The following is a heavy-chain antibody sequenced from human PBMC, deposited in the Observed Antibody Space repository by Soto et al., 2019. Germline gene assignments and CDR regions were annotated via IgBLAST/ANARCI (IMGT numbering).Heavy chain of an antibody. CDR1: GFTFSTYG. J-gene: IGHJ4*02. D-gene: IGHD1-26*01. V-gene: IGHV3-33*01. Sequence: QVQLVESGGGVVQPGRSLRLSCAASGFTFSTYGIHWVRQAPGKGLEWVAVIWYDGSNKYYADSVKGRFTISRDNSKNPLYLQVDSLRAEDTAVYYCARAVGPYDYWGQGTLVTVSS. CDR2: IWYDGSNK. CDR3: ARAVGPYDY.